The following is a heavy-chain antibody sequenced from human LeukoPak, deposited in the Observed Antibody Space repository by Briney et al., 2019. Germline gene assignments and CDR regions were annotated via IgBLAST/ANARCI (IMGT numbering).Heavy chain of an antibody. CDR2: ITWNRGSV. Sequence: GGSLRLSCAACGFTFHDYAMHWLRQVPGKGLEWVSGITWNRGSVLYADSVCGRFTISRDNAKNSLYLQMNSLRPEDMAFYYCAKGLGVASLIVDALDMWGQGTMVTV. CDR1: GFTFHDYA. V-gene: IGHV3-9*03. CDR3: AKGLGVASLIVDALDM. D-gene: IGHD3/OR15-3a*01. J-gene: IGHJ3*02.